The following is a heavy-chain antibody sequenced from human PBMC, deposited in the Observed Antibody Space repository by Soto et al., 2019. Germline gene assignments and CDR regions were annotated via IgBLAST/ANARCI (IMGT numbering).Heavy chain of an antibody. J-gene: IGHJ3*02. CDR1: GYTLTELS. D-gene: IGHD3-10*01. V-gene: IGHV1-24*01. CDR2: FDPEDGET. Sequence: ASVKLSCKVSGYTLTELSMHWVRQAPGKGHEWMGGFDPEDGETIYAQKYQGRVTMTEDTSTDTAYMELSSMRSEDTAVYYCATLPLPGYKEFAGGPDDALDIWGQGTMVTVSS. CDR3: ATLPLPGYKEFAGGPDDALDI.